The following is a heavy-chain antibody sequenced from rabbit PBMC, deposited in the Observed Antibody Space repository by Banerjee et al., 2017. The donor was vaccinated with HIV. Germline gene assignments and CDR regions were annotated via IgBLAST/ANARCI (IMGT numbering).Heavy chain of an antibody. V-gene: IGHV1S47*01. CDR1: GFDLSSGYD. Sequence: LVKPEGSLTLTCTASGFDLSSGYDMCWVRQAPGKGPEWISCIYAGDGNTDYASWVNGRFTIASDNAQNTVDLQMTSLTGADTATYFCAGSPGDYFDLWGQGTLVTVS. J-gene: IGHJ4*01. CDR2: IYAGDGNT. CDR3: AGSPGDYFDL.